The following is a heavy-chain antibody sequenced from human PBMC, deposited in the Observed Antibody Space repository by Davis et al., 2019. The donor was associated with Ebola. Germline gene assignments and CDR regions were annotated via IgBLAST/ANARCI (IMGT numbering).Heavy chain of an antibody. CDR2: MNPNSGNT. V-gene: IGHV1-8*02. CDR1: GYTFTGYY. CDR3: ANTEYSSSGGLGYYYYYGMDV. D-gene: IGHD6-6*01. Sequence: ASVKVSCKASGYTFTGYYMHWVRQATGQGLEWMGWMNPNSGNTGYAQKFQGRVTMTRNTSISTAYMELSSLRSEDTAVYYCANTEYSSSGGLGYYYYYGMDVWGQGTTVTVSS. J-gene: IGHJ6*02.